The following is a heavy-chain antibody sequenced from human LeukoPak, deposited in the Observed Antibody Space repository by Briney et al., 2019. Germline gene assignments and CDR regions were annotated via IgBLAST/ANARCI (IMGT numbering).Heavy chain of an antibody. Sequence: SETLSVTCTVSGGSISSGGYYWSWIRQHPGEGLEWIGYIYYSGSTYYNPSLKSRVTISVDTSKNQFSLKLSSVTAADTAVYYCARGFWDPFWSGYYNDGYYFDYWGQGTLVTVSS. CDR1: GGSISSGGYY. D-gene: IGHD3-3*01. J-gene: IGHJ4*02. CDR2: IYYSGST. CDR3: ARGFWDPFWSGYYNDGYYFDY. V-gene: IGHV4-31*03.